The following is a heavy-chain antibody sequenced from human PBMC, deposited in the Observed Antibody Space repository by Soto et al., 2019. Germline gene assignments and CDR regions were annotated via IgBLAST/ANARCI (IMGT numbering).Heavy chain of an antibody. CDR1: EFTFSNYA. CDR3: AKNPGYYYDSTGYHFDY. J-gene: IGHJ4*02. Sequence: GGSLRLSCAASEFTFSNYAMSWVCQAQGKGLEWVSAISYGGGTTYYADSVKGRFTISRDNSKNTLYLQMNSLRAEDTAVYYCAKNPGYYYDSTGYHFDYWGQGTLVTVSS. CDR2: ISYGGGTT. D-gene: IGHD3-22*01. V-gene: IGHV3-23*01.